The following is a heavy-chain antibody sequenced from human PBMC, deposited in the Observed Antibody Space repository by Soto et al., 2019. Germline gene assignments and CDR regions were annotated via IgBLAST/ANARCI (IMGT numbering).Heavy chain of an antibody. J-gene: IGHJ5*02. Sequence: LSLTCAVSGGSISSSNWWSWVRQPPVKGLEWIGEIYHSGSTNYNPPLKSRVTISVDKSKNQFSLKLSSVTAADTAVYYCARLTDYSNYAPNWFDPWGQGTLVTVSS. CDR2: IYHSGST. CDR1: GGSISSSNW. D-gene: IGHD4-4*01. CDR3: ARLTDYSNYAPNWFDP. V-gene: IGHV4-4*02.